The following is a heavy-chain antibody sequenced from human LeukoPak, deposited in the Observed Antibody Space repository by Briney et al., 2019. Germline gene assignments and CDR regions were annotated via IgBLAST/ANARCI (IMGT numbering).Heavy chain of an antibody. CDR2: IWYDGSNK. CDR1: GFTLSSYG. V-gene: IGHV3-33*06. D-gene: IGHD6-19*01. CDR3: AKDQSGIVSAVAGTRSDY. Sequence: PGGSLRLSCAASGFTLSSYGMHWVRQAPGKGLEWVAVIWYDGSNKYYADSVKGRFTISRDNSKNTLYLQMNSLRAEDTAVYYCAKDQSGIVSAVAGTRSDYWGQGTLVTVSS. J-gene: IGHJ4*02.